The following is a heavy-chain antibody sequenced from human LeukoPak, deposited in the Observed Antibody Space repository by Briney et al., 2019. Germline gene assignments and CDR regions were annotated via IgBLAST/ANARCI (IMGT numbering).Heavy chain of an antibody. CDR3: ARGGYGHNMDV. J-gene: IGHJ6*03. V-gene: IGHV3-11*04. CDR2: IVSSGDTT. CDR1: GFRFSDYY. D-gene: IGHD3-10*01. Sequence: GGSLRLSCEASGFRFSDYYMTWIRQAPGMGLEWISYIVSSGDTTYYADSVKGRFTISRDNAKNSLYLQMSSLRAEDTAAYYCARGGYGHNMDVWGEGTTVTVSS.